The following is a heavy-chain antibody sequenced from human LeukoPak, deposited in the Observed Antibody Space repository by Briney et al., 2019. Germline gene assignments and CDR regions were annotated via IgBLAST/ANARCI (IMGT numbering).Heavy chain of an antibody. D-gene: IGHD1-26*01. J-gene: IGHJ3*02. V-gene: IGHV1-69*13. CDR2: IIPIFGTA. CDR3: ARRSGNSGSYYLAFDI. CDR1: GGTFSSYA. Sequence: SVKVSCRASGGTFSSYAISWVRQAPGQGLEWMGGIIPIFGTANYAQKFQGRVTITADESTSTAYMELSSLRSEDTAVYYCARRSGNSGSYYLAFDIWGQGTMVTVSS.